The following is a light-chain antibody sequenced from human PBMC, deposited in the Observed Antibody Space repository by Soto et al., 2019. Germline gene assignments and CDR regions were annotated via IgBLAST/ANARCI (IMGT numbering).Light chain of an antibody. J-gene: IGKJ1*01. CDR1: QSISHW. Sequence: DIQMTQSPSTLSASVGDRVAITCRASQSISHWVSWYQQKPGRAPELLIYDASKVKSGVPSRFSGSGSGTEFSLTITSLQPDDSAMYYCQQYNGYSWTFGRGTKVDIK. V-gene: IGKV1-5*01. CDR3: QQYNGYSWT. CDR2: DAS.